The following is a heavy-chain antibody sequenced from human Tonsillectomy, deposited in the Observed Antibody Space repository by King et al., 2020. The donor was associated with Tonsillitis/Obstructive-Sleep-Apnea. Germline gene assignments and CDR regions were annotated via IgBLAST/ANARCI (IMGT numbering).Heavy chain of an antibody. D-gene: IGHD3-10*01. V-gene: IGHV3-30*04. CDR1: GFTFSSYA. CDR2: ISYDGSNK. CDR3: ASDLGLVRGVMGYYSMDV. J-gene: IGHJ6*02. Sequence: VQLVESGGGVVQPGRSLRLSCAASGFTFSSYAMHWVRQAPGKGLEWVAVISYDGSNKYYADSVKVRFTISRDNSKNTLYLQMNSLRAEDTAVYYCASDLGLVRGVMGYYSMDVWGQGTTVTVSS.